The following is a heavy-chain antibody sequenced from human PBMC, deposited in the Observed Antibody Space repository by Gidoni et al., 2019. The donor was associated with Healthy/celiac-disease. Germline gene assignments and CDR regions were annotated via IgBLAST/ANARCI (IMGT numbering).Heavy chain of an antibody. CDR3: ARGSVLGYYDYVWGSYRIGPHFDY. D-gene: IGHD3-16*02. CDR2: INHSGST. V-gene: IGHV4-34*01. Sequence: QVQLQQWGAGLLKPSETLSLTCAVYGGSFSGYYWSWIRQPPGKGLEWIGEINHSGSTNYNPSLKSRVTISVDTSKNQFSLKLSSVTAADTAVYYCARGSVLGYYDYVWGSYRIGPHFDYWGQGTLVTVSS. CDR1: GGSFSGYY. J-gene: IGHJ4*02.